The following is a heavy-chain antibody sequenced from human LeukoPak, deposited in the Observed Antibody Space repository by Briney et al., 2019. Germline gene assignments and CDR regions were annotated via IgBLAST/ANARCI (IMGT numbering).Heavy chain of an antibody. D-gene: IGHD2-2*01. J-gene: IGHJ4*02. CDR3: ARDRNFPRDQFDY. Sequence: GGSLRLSCAASGFTFGSYAMSWVRQAPGEGLEWVSAISVDGSGAWYAGSVRGRSTISRDNSKSTVYLQMNSLTADDTAVYFCARDRNFPRDQFDYWGQGTLVTVSS. V-gene: IGHV3-23*01. CDR2: ISVDGSGA. CDR1: GFTFGSYA.